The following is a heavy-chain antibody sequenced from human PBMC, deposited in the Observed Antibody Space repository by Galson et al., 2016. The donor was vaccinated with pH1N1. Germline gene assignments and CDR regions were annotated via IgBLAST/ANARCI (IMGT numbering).Heavy chain of an antibody. J-gene: IGHJ5*02. V-gene: IGHV3-53*01. D-gene: IGHD4-17*01. CDR3: AFDTVPTCADH. CDR1: EFLVTDRF. CDR2: IYPRGTT. Sequence: SLRLSCAASEFLVTDRFMSWVRQAPGKRPEWVSTIYPRGTTYYADFAEGRFTISRDTSKNMLFLHMHALRAEDTALYYCAFDTVPTCADHWGQGTLVTVSS.